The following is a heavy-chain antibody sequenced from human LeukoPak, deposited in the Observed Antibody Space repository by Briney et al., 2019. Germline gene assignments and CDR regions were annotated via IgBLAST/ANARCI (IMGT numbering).Heavy chain of an antibody. CDR3: ARVFHDSSGYPFDY. Sequence: PSETLSLTRTVSGGSISSYYWSWIRQPPGKGLEWIGYTYYSGNTNCNPSLKSRVTISVDTSKNQFSLKVSSVTAADTAVYYCARVFHDSSGYPFDYWGQGTLVTVSS. J-gene: IGHJ4*02. V-gene: IGHV4-59*01. D-gene: IGHD3-22*01. CDR1: GGSISSYY. CDR2: TYYSGNT.